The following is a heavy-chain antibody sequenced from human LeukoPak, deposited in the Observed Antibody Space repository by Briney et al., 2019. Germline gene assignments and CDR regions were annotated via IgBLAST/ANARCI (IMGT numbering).Heavy chain of an antibody. V-gene: IGHV4-59*12. D-gene: IGHD6-19*01. J-gene: IGHJ4*02. Sequence: PSETLSPTCTVSGGSISSYYWSWIRQPPGKGLEWIGYIYYSGSTNYNPSLKSRVTISVDTSKNQFSLKLSSVTAADTAVYYCARGSRNRYSSGWYIDYWGQGTLVTVSS. CDR1: GGSISSYY. CDR3: ARGSRNRYSSGWYIDY. CDR2: IYYSGST.